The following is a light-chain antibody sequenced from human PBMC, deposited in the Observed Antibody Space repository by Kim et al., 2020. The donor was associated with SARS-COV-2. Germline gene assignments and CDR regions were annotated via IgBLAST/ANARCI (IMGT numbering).Light chain of an antibody. CDR1: RSVSTN. CDR3: QQYHDWPQT. CDR2: AAS. V-gene: IGKV3-15*01. J-gene: IGKJ2*01. Sequence: EIVMTQSPATLSLSPGERTTLSCRASRSVSTNLAWFQQRPGQAPRLLFYAASTRATGIPVRFSGSGSGTQFTLTISSLQSEDFAVYYCQQYHDWPQTFGQGTKLEI.